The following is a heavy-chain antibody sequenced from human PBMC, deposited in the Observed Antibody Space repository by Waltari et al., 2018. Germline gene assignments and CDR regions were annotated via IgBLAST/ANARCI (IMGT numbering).Heavy chain of an antibody. J-gene: IGHJ4*02. CDR2: ILPVDSDT. V-gene: IGHV5-51*01. Sequence: EVQLVQSGAEVKKPGESLKISCKGSGYSFTSYWIGWVRQMPGKGLEWMGIILPVDSDTRYSPSFQAQGTISADKSISTAYLQWSSLKASDTAMYYCARRSGYSSGWYYFDYWGQGTLVTVSS. CDR1: GYSFTSYW. D-gene: IGHD6-19*01. CDR3: ARRSGYSSGWYYFDY.